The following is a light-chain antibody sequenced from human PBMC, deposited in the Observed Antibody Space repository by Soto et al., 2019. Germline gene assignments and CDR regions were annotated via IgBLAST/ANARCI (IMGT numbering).Light chain of an antibody. Sequence: QSALTQPASVSGYPGQSITISCTGTSSDVGGYNYVSWFQQHPGKAPNLMIYDVYRRPSGVSYRFSGSKSGNTASLTISGLQAEDEADYYCSSYTTSSTVVFGGGTKVTVL. J-gene: IGLJ2*01. V-gene: IGLV2-14*01. CDR1: SSDVGGYNY. CDR3: SSYTTSSTVV. CDR2: DVY.